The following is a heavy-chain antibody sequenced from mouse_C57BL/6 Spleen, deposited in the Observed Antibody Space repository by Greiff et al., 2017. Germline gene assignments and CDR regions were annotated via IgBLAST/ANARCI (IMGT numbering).Heavy chain of an antibody. J-gene: IGHJ4*01. CDR3: ASPIYDGYYYYAMDY. CDR1: GYTFTSYW. CDR2: IHPNSGST. D-gene: IGHD2-3*01. Sequence: QVQLQQPGAELVKPGASVKLSCKASGYTFTSYWMHWVKQRPGQGLEWIGMIHPNSGSTNYNEKFKSKATLTVDKSSSTAYMQLSSLTSEDSAVYYCASPIYDGYYYYAMDYWGQGTSVTVSS. V-gene: IGHV1-64*01.